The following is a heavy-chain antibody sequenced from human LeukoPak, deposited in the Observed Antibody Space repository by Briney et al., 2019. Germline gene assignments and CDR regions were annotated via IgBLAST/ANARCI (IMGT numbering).Heavy chain of an antibody. CDR1: GYTFANYG. V-gene: IGHV1-18*01. J-gene: IGHJ4*02. CDR3: ARNPSRYCSSAGCYGDY. D-gene: IGHD2-2*01. CDR2: ISAYNGNT. Sequence: ASVKVPCKASGYTFANYGISWVRQAPGQGLEWMGWISAYNGNTNYAQKLQGRVTMTTDTSTSTAYMELRSLRSDDTAVYYCARNPSRYCSSAGCYGDYWGQGTLVTVSS.